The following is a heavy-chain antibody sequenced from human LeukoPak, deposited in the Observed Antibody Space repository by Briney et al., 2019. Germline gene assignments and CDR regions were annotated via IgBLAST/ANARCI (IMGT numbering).Heavy chain of an antibody. J-gene: IGHJ2*01. CDR2: VYYDGST. CDR3: ARRSHGDWFYFDL. Sequence: PSETLSLTCTVSGGSLTGFYWNWIRQPPGKGLEWIGYVYYDGSTDYNPSLKSRLTISLDTSKNQFSLKLSSVTAADTAVYYCARRSHGDWFYFDLWGRGTLVTVSS. V-gene: IGHV4-59*01. CDR1: GGSLTGFY. D-gene: IGHD3/OR15-3a*01.